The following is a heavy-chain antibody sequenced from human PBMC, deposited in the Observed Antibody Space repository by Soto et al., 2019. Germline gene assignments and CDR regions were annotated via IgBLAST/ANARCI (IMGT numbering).Heavy chain of an antibody. D-gene: IGHD2-15*01. V-gene: IGHV5-51*01. Sequence: PGESLKISFTGSGYIFTGYWIGWVRQMPGKCLEWMGIIYPGDSDTRYSPSFQGQVTISADKSIRTAYLQWSSLKASDTAMYYCARHPDNYGMDVWGQGTTVTVSS. CDR3: ARHPDNYGMDV. CDR2: IYPGDSDT. J-gene: IGHJ6*02. CDR1: GYIFTGYW.